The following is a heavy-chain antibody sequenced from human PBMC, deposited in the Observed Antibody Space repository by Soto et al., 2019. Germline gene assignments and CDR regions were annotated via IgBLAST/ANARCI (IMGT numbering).Heavy chain of an antibody. CDR2: IYYSGST. D-gene: IGHD3-9*01. V-gene: IGHV4-30-4*01. J-gene: IGHJ4*02. Sequence: SETLSLTCTVSGGSISSGDYYWSWIRQPPGKGLEWIGYIYYSGSTYYNPSLKSRVTISVDTSKNQFSLKLSSVTAADTAVYYCARYITGGYDILTGPFDYWGQGTLVTVSS. CDR3: ARYITGGYDILTGPFDY. CDR1: GGSISSGDYY.